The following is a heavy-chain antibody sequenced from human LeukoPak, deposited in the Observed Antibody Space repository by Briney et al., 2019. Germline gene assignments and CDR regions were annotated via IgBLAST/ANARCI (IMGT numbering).Heavy chain of an antibody. D-gene: IGHD3-3*01. CDR3: ARAYYDFWSGYSYYYYGMDV. V-gene: IGHV1-2*02. Sequence: ASVKVSCKASGYTFTGYYMHWVRQAPGQGLEWMGWINPNSGGTNYAQKFQGRVTMIRDTSISTAYMELSRLRSDDTAVYYCARAYYDFWSGYSYYYYGMDVWGQGTTVTVSS. CDR2: INPNSGGT. J-gene: IGHJ6*02. CDR1: GYTFTGYY.